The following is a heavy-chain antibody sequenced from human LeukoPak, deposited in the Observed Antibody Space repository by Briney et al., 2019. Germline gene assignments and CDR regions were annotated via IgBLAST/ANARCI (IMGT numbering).Heavy chain of an antibody. Sequence: ASVKVSCKASGYTFSSYDINWVRQATGQGLEWMGWMNPNSGNTGYAQKFQGRVTMTTDTSTSTAYMELRSLRSDDTAVYYCARGREYYDILTGYYPPGAFDIWGQGTMVTVSS. J-gene: IGHJ3*02. D-gene: IGHD3-9*01. CDR3: ARGREYYDILTGYYPPGAFDI. V-gene: IGHV1-8*01. CDR2: MNPNSGNT. CDR1: GYTFSSYD.